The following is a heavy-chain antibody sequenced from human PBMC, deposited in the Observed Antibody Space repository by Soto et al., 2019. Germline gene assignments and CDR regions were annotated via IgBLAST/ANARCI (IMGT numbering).Heavy chain of an antibody. Sequence: TLSLTCTVSGGSISSYYWSWIRQPPGKGLEWIGYISYSGSTNYNPPLKSRVTISVDTSKNQFSLKLSSVTAADTAVYYCASSSPHYDFWSGYSFWDAFDIWGQGKMVTVSS. CDR3: ASSSPHYDFWSGYSFWDAFDI. CDR1: GGSISSYY. V-gene: IGHV4-59*01. D-gene: IGHD3-3*01. CDR2: ISYSGST. J-gene: IGHJ3*02.